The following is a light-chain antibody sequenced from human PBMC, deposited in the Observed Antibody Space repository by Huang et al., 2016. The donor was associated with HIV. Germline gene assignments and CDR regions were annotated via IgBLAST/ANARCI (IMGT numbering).Light chain of an antibody. CDR3: QQYGGSPYT. CDR2: GAS. CDR1: QSVSNSY. J-gene: IGKJ2*01. V-gene: IGKV3-20*01. Sequence: PGERATLSCRASQSVSNSYLAWYQQKPGQAPRLLIYGASRRATGIPDRFSGSGSGTDFTLTINRLEPEDSAVYYCQQYGGSPYTFGQGTKLEIK.